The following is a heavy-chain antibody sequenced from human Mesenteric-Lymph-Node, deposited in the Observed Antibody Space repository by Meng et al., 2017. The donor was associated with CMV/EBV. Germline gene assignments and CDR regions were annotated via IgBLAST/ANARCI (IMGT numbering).Heavy chain of an antibody. CDR2: ISSSGRSI. J-gene: IGHJ4*02. D-gene: IGHD2-15*01. CDR1: GFTFSSYE. V-gene: IGHV3-48*03. Sequence: GESLKISCAASGFTFSSYEMNWVRQTPGKGLEWVSYISSSGRSIFYADSVKGRFTISRDNAKNSLDLQMNSLRAEDTGVYYCARERGGNCSGASCSRASDYWGQGTLVTVSS. CDR3: ARERGGNCSGASCSRASDY.